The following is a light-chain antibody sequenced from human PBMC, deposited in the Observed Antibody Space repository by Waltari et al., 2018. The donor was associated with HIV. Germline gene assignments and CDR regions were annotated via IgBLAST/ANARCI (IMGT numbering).Light chain of an antibody. CDR1: SLPRQF. CDR3: QSADITGTLGV. Sequence: SYELAQPPPVSVSPGQTARLTCYADSLPRQFVYWYQQKPGQAPSVVIYKDSETPSGIPERLSGFISGTRATLTISAVQAEDEADYDCQSADITGTLGVFGGGTRLTV. J-gene: IGLJ2*01. CDR2: KDS. V-gene: IGLV3-25*03.